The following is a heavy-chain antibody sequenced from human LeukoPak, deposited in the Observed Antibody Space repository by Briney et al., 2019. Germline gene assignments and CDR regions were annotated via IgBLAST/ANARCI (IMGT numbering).Heavy chain of an antibody. CDR3: AKDDGNLSITMVTPDY. D-gene: IGHD5-18*01. CDR1: GFTFSSYG. Sequence: PGRSLRLSCAASGFTFSSYGMHWVRQAPGKGLEWVAVISYDGSNKYYTDSVKGRFTISRDNSKNTLYLQMNSLRAEDTAVYYCAKDDGNLSITMVTPDYWGQGTLVTVSS. J-gene: IGHJ4*02. V-gene: IGHV3-30*18. CDR2: ISYDGSNK.